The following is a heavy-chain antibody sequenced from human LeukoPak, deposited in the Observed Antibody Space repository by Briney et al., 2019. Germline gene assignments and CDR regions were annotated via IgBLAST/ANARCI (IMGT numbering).Heavy chain of an antibody. Sequence: GGSLRLSCAASGFTFSRYGMHWVRQAPDKGLEWVAVISYDGSNRYYADSVKGRFTISRDNSKNTLYLQMNSLRAEDTAVYYCARGGYRGYDPWYFDLWGRGTLVTVSS. D-gene: IGHD5-12*01. CDR3: ARGGYRGYDPWYFDL. J-gene: IGHJ2*01. CDR1: GFTFSRYG. CDR2: ISYDGSNR. V-gene: IGHV3-30*03.